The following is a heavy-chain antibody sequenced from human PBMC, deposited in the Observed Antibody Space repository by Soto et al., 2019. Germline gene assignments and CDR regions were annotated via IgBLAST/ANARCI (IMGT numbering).Heavy chain of an antibody. CDR2: IYYIVST. J-gene: IGHJ6*02. D-gene: IGHD3-10*01. Sequence: PSANLSLTCTVSADSITSGGYYWGLIRQPPGKGQEWIGSIYYIVSTYYSPSLKRRVTMSVDSSKIQFSLKLSSVTAADTFVYFCARLPMAANYYYYGMDVWGQGTTVTVSS. CDR3: ARLPMAANYYYYGMDV. V-gene: IGHV4-39*01. CDR1: ADSITSGGYY.